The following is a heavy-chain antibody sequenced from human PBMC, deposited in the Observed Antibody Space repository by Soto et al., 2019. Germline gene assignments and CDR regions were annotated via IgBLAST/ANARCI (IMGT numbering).Heavy chain of an antibody. V-gene: IGHV5-51*01. J-gene: IGHJ3*02. Sequence: GESLKISCKVSGYTFTSHWIGWVRQMPGKGLEWMGIIYPGDSDTRYSPSLQGQVTISVDKSISTAYLQWSGLKASDTAIYYCARPASGSYLDAFDIWGQGTMVTVSS. CDR3: ARPASGSYLDAFDI. CDR1: GYTFTSHW. CDR2: IYPGDSDT. D-gene: IGHD1-26*01.